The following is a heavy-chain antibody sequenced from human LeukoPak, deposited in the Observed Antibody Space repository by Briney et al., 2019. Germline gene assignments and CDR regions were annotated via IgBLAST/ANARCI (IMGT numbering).Heavy chain of an antibody. V-gene: IGHV4-30-2*01. J-gene: IGHJ3*02. CDR1: GGSISSGGYY. D-gene: IGHD1-1*01. CDR2: IYHSGST. Sequence: SETLSLTCTVSGGSISSGGYYWSWIRQPPGKGLELIGYIYHSGSTYYNPSLKSRVTISVDRSKNQFSLKLSSVTAADTAVYYCARGYPRGAFDIWGQGTMVTVSS. CDR3: ARGYPRGAFDI.